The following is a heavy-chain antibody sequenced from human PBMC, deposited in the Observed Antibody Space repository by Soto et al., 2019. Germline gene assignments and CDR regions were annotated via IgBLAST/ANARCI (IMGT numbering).Heavy chain of an antibody. CDR1: GFTVSSNY. J-gene: IGHJ6*03. CDR3: ARGGWFEELLPPTNYYYYMDV. CDR2: IYSGGST. V-gene: IGHV3-53*04. D-gene: IGHD3-10*01. Sequence: EVQLVESGGGLVQPGGSLRLSCAASGFTVSSNYMSWVRQAPGKGLEWVSVIYSGGSTYYADSVKGRFTISRHNSKNTLYLQMNSLRAEDTAVYYCARGGWFEELLPPTNYYYYMDVWGKGTTVTVSS.